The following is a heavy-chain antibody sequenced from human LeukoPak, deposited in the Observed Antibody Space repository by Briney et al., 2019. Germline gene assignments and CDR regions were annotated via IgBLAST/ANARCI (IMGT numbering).Heavy chain of an antibody. CDR1: GGSFSGYY. V-gene: IGHV4-34*01. CDR2: INHSGST. Sequence: SETPSLTCAVYGGSFSGYYWSWIRQPPGKGLEWIGEINHSGSTNYNPSLKSRVTISVDTSKNQFSLKLSSVTAADTAVYYCARGPSGYDYDYWGQGTLVTVSS. CDR3: ARGPSGYDYDY. D-gene: IGHD5-12*01. J-gene: IGHJ4*02.